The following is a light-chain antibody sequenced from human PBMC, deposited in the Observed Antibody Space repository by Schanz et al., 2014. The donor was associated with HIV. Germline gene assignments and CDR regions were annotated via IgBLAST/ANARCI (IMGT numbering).Light chain of an antibody. CDR1: QSISTY. CDR3: QQSYSATPYT. V-gene: IGKV1-39*01. J-gene: IGKJ2*01. CDR2: AAS. Sequence: DIQMAQSPSSLSASVGERVTITCRASQSISTYLNWYQQKPGKAPNLLIYAASTLQSGVPSRFSGSGSGTHFTLTITSLQFDDFATYYCQQSYSATPYTFGQGTRLEIK.